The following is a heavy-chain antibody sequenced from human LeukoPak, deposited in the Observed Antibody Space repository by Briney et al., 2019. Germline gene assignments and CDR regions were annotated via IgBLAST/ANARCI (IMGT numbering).Heavy chain of an antibody. J-gene: IGHJ4*02. Sequence: SETLSLTCTVSGGSMSRFYWDWIRQPAGKGLQWIGRIYTSGVTNYNPSLKSRVIMSVDTSKNQFSLKLSSVTAADTAVYYCAREWTSGDGSGYHYYFDYWGPGTLVTVSS. CDR2: IYTSGVT. CDR1: GGSMSRFY. V-gene: IGHV4-4*07. CDR3: AREWTSGDGSGYHYYFDY. D-gene: IGHD3-22*01.